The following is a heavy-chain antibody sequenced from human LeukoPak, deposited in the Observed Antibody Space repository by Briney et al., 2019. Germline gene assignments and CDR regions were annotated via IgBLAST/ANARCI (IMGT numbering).Heavy chain of an antibody. V-gene: IGHV3-21*01. D-gene: IGHD5-18*01. J-gene: IGHJ6*03. CDR1: GFTFSSYS. CDR3: ARESGYSYGYYYMDV. Sequence: GGSLRLSCAASGFTFSSYSMNWVRQAPGKGLEWVSSISSSSSYIYYADSVKGRFTISRDNAKNSLYLQMNSLRAEDTAVYYCARESGYSYGYYYMDVWGKGTTVTVSS. CDR2: ISSSSSYI.